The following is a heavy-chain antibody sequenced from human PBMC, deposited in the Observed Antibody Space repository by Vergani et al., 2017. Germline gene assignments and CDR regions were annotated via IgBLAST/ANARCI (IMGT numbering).Heavy chain of an antibody. Sequence: EVQLVESGGGLVQPGRSLRLSCAASGFTFDDYAMHWVRQAPGKGLEWVSGISWNSGSIGYADSVKGRFTISRDNAKNSLYLQMNSLRAGDTAVYYCARMAARPQGYYYYYMDGWGKGTTVTVSS. CDR2: ISWNSGSI. J-gene: IGHJ6*03. CDR3: ARMAARPQGYYYYYMDG. CDR1: GFTFDDYA. D-gene: IGHD6-6*01. V-gene: IGHV3-9*01.